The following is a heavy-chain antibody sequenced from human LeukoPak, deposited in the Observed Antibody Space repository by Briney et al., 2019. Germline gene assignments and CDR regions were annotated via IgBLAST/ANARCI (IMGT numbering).Heavy chain of an antibody. Sequence: GGSLRLSCAASGFTFSNAWMSWVRQAPGKGLEWVGRIKSKTDGGTTDYAAPVKGRFTISRDDSKNTLYLQMNSLKTEGTAVYYCTTAVWFGDLLLGDYWGQGTLVTVSS. J-gene: IGHJ4*02. V-gene: IGHV3-15*01. CDR1: GFTFSNAW. CDR2: IKSKTDGGTT. CDR3: TTAVWFGDLLLGDY. D-gene: IGHD3-10*01.